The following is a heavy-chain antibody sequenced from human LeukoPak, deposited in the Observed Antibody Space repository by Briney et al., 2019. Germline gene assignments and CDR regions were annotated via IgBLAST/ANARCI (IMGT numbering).Heavy chain of an antibody. Sequence: ASVKVSCKASGYTFTGYYMHWVRQAPGQGLEWMGRINPNSGGTNYAQKFQGRVTMTRDTSISTAYMELSRLRSDDTAVYYCARVSDSRGAFDIWGQGTMVTVSS. V-gene: IGHV1-2*06. CDR3: ARVSDSRGAFDI. CDR1: GYTFTGYY. CDR2: INPNSGGT. D-gene: IGHD3-22*01. J-gene: IGHJ3*02.